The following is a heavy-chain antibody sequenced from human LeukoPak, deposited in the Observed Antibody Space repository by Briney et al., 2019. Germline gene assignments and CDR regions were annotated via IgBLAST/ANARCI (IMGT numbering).Heavy chain of an antibody. D-gene: IGHD3-16*01. V-gene: IGHV4-39*02. Sequence: SETLSLTCTVSGGSISSSFYYWGWIRQPPGKGLEWIGSIYHSGSTYYNPSLKSRVTISVDTSRNQFSLNLSSVTAADTAVYYCARDTRGARDNYFDYWGQGTLVTVSS. CDR3: ARDTRGARDNYFDY. J-gene: IGHJ4*02. CDR2: IYHSGST. CDR1: GGSISSSFYY.